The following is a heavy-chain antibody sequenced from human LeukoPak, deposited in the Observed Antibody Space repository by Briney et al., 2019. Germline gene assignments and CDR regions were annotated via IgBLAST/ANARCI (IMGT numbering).Heavy chain of an antibody. V-gene: IGHV1-18*01. CDR2: ISPYNGNT. D-gene: IGHD4-17*01. Sequence: GASVKVSCKASGYTFTNFGISWVRQAPGQGLEWMGWISPYNGNTNYAQKVQGRVTMTTDTSTSTVYMELRSLRSHDTAVYYCARLGGWAYRDYLQEAFDYWGQGTLVTVSS. CDR1: GYTFTNFG. CDR3: ARLGGWAYRDYLQEAFDY. J-gene: IGHJ4*02.